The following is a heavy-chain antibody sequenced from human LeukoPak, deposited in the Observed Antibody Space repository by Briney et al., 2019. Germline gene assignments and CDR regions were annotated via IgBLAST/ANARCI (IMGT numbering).Heavy chain of an antibody. V-gene: IGHV1-18*01. J-gene: IGHJ3*02. CDR3: ARVPVRLWSIQTDAFDI. D-gene: IGHD5-18*01. Sequence: GASVKVSCKASGYTFTSYGISWVRQAPGQGLEWMGWISAYNGNTNYAQKLQGRVTMTTDTSTSTAYMELRSLRSDDTAVYYCARVPVRLWSIQTDAFDIWGQGTMVTVSS. CDR2: ISAYNGNT. CDR1: GYTFTSYG.